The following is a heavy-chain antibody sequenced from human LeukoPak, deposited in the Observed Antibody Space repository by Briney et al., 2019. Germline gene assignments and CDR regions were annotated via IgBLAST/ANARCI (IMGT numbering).Heavy chain of an antibody. CDR1: GYSISSGYF. CDR2: IYHTGST. J-gene: IGHJ4*02. V-gene: IGHV4-38-2*02. D-gene: IGHD7-27*01. CDR3: ASPGGSGDYFDY. Sequence: SETLSLTCIVSGYSISSGYFWGWIRQPPGKGLEWIGRIYHTGSTYYYPSLKSRVTISLDTSKNQFSLRLTSVTAADTAVYYCASPGGSGDYFDYWGQGTLVTVSS.